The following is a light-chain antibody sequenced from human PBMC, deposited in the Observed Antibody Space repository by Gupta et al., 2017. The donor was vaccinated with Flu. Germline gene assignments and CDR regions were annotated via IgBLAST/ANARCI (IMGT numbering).Light chain of an antibody. CDR1: SSDVGGYNY. CDR3: SSYTSSSTLEVV. J-gene: IGLJ2*01. Sequence: TISCTGASSDVGGYNYVAWYQQHPGKAPKLMIYEVSNRPSGVSNRFSGSKSGNTASLTISGLQAEDEADYYCSSYTSSSTLEVVFGGGTKLTVL. CDR2: EVS. V-gene: IGLV2-14*01.